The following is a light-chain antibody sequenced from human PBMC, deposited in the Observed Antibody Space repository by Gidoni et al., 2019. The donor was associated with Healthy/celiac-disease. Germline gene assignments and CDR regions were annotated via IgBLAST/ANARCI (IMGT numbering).Light chain of an antibody. V-gene: IGKV2-28*01. CDR3: MQALQTPWT. Sequence: DIVMTQSPLSLPVTPGEPASISCRSSQSLLHSNGYNYLDWYLQKPGQSPQLLIYLGSNRASGVPDRFSGSGSGTDFTLKISRVEAEDVGVYYRMQALQTPWTFXQXTKLEIK. CDR1: QSLLHSNGYNY. J-gene: IGKJ2*01. CDR2: LGS.